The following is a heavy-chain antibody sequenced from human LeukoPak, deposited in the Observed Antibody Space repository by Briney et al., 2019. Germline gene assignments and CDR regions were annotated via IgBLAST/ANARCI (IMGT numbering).Heavy chain of an antibody. CDR2: IRSKANSYAT. Sequence: GGSLRLSCAASGFTFSGSAMHWVRQASGKGLEWVGRIRSKANSYATAYAASVKGRFTISRDDSKNTAYLQMNSLKTEDTAVYYCTTRRYSSSSGVIDYWGQGTLVTVSS. D-gene: IGHD6-6*01. CDR1: GFTFSGSA. J-gene: IGHJ4*02. CDR3: TTRRYSSSSGVIDY. V-gene: IGHV3-73*01.